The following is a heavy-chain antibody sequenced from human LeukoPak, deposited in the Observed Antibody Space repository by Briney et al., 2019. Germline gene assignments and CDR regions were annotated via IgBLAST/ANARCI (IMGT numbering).Heavy chain of an antibody. D-gene: IGHD6-6*01. J-gene: IGHJ6*02. Sequence: GASVKVSCKASGGTFSSYAISWVRQAPGQGLEWMGGIIPIFGAANYAQKFQGRVTITADESTSTAYMELSSLRSEDTAVYYCAIPHGSSDRGYYYYGMDVWGQGTTVTVSS. CDR2: IIPIFGAA. CDR1: GGTFSSYA. CDR3: AIPHGSSDRGYYYYGMDV. V-gene: IGHV1-69*13.